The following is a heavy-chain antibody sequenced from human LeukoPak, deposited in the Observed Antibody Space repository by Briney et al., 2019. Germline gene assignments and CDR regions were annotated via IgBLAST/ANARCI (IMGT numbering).Heavy chain of an antibody. CDR2: ISGSGGST. Sequence: AGGSLRLSCAASGFTFSSYAMSWVRQAPGKGLEWVSAISGSGGSTYYADSVKGRFTISRDNSKNTLCLQMNSLRAEDTAVYYCARDGGDYSPIDYWGQGTLVTVSS. V-gene: IGHV3-23*01. J-gene: IGHJ4*02. CDR1: GFTFSSYA. D-gene: IGHD4-17*01. CDR3: ARDGGDYSPIDY.